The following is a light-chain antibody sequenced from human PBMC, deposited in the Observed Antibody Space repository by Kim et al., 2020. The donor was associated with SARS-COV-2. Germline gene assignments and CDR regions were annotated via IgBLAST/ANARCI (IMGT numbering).Light chain of an antibody. J-gene: IGKJ4*01. CDR2: GAF. CDR3: QQYNHWPLT. V-gene: IGKV3D-15*01. CDR1: QSVSYN. Sequence: EVVLTQSPATLSLSPGERATLSCRASQSVSYNYLAWYQHKPGQAPRLLIHGAFTRATGIPARFSGSGSGTEFTLTITSLQSEDFAVYYCQQYNHWPLTFGGGTKVDIK.